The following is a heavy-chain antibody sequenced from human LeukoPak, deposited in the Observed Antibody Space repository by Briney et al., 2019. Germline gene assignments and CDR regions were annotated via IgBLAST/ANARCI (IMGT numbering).Heavy chain of an antibody. D-gene: IGHD3-10*01. Sequence: PSETLSLTCAVYGESFSGHYWTWIRQPPGRGLEGIGEINHSGSTTSNPSLNNRVTISVDTSKNQFSLKLTSVTAADTAVYYCARPRYGSGSLDSWGQGTLVTVSS. CDR1: GESFSGHY. V-gene: IGHV4-34*01. CDR3: ARPRYGSGSLDS. CDR2: INHSGST. J-gene: IGHJ4*02.